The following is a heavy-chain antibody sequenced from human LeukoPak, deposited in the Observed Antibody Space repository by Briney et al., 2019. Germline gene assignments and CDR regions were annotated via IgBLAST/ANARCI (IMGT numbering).Heavy chain of an antibody. J-gene: IGHJ4*02. V-gene: IGHV3-23*01. D-gene: IGHD3-22*01. CDR2: ISGSGGST. CDR1: GFTFSSYA. Sequence: GGSLRLSCAASGFTFSSYAMSWVRQAPGKGLEWVSAISGSGGSTYYADSVKGRFTTSRDNSKNTLYLQMNSLRAEDTAVYYCAKWRYYYDSSGYYFDYWGQGTLVTVSP. CDR3: AKWRYYYDSSGYYFDY.